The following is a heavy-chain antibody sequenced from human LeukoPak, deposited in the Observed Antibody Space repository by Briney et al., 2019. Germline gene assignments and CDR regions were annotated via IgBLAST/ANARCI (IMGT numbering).Heavy chain of an antibody. CDR3: ARDRVGYYGSGSWVYFDY. D-gene: IGHD3-10*01. Sequence: LSLTCTVSGGSISSSSYYWGWIRQPPGKGLEWVSYISSSGSTIYYADSVKGRFTISRDNAKNSLYLQMNSLRAEDTAVYYCARDRVGYYGSGSWVYFDYWGQGTLVTVSS. J-gene: IGHJ4*02. CDR2: ISSSGSTI. V-gene: IGHV3-11*01. CDR1: GGSISSSSYY.